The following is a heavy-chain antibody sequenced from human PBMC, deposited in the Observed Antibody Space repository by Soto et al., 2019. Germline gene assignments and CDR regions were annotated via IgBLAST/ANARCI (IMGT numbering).Heavy chain of an antibody. V-gene: IGHV3-9*01. Sequence: VHLVESGGGLVPPGTSLRLSCAASGFTFDEYAMHWVRQAPGKGLEWVSGISWNSGDIDYAASVKGRFTISRDNAQNSLHLEMNSLRADDTALYYCAAFCSGGGCEAFDYWGQGTLVTVSS. CDR1: GFTFDEYA. D-gene: IGHD2-15*01. J-gene: IGHJ4*02. CDR2: ISWNSGDI. CDR3: AAFCSGGGCEAFDY.